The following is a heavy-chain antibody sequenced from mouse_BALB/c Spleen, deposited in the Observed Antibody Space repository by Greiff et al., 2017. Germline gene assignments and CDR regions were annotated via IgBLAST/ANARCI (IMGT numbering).Heavy chain of an antibody. CDR2: INPGSGGT. D-gene: IGHD2-3*01. CDR1: GYAFTNYL. V-gene: IGHV1-54*01. J-gene: IGHJ4*01. Sequence: VQLQQSGAELVRPGTSVKVSCKASGYAFTNYLIEWVKQRPGQGLEWIGVINPGSGGTNYNEKFKGKATLTADKSSSTAYLQLSSLTSDDSAVYFCASRWVLKGDAMDYWGQGTSVTVSS. CDR3: ASRWVLKGDAMDY.